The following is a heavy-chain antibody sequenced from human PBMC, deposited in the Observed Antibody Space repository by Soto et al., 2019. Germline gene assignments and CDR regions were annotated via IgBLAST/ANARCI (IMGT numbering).Heavy chain of an antibody. CDR1: GGPISSYY. J-gene: IGHJ4*02. D-gene: IGHD6-13*01. CDR3: ARVPYLAADLYGFDY. Sequence: AETLSLTCTVSGGPISSYYWSWIRQPPGKGLEWVGYIYYSGSTKYNPTLKSRVTISVDTSKNQFSLKLSSVTAADTAVYYCARVPYLAADLYGFDYWGQGTLVTVSS. CDR2: IYYSGST. V-gene: IGHV4-59*01.